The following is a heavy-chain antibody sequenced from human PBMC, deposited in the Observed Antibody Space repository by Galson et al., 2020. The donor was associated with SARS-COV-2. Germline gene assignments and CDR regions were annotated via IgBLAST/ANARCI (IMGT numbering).Heavy chain of an antibody. CDR2: IDWDDDK. CDR1: GFSLSTSGMC. CDR3: ARTTYYYDSSGYLGFDY. J-gene: IGHJ4*02. D-gene: IGHD3-22*01. Sequence: SGPTLVKPTQTLTLTCTFSGFSLSTSGMCVSWIRQPPGKALEWLARIDWDDDKYYSTSLKTRLTISKDTSKNQVVLTMTNMDPVDTATYYCARTTYYYDSSGYLGFDYWGQGTLVTVSS. V-gene: IGHV2-70*11.